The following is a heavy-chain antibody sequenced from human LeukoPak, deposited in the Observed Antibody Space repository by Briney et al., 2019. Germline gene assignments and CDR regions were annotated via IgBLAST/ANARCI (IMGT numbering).Heavy chain of an antibody. CDR2: INPNSGGT. J-gene: IGHJ4*02. CDR3: ARLPRGYSYYFDY. V-gene: IGHV1-2*02. D-gene: IGHD2-15*01. CDR1: GYTFTGYY. Sequence: ASVKVSCKASGYTFTGYYMHWVRQAPGQGLEWMGWINPNSGGTNYAQKFQGRVTMTRDTSISTAYMELSRLRSEDTAVYYCARLPRGYSYYFDYWGQGTLVTVSS.